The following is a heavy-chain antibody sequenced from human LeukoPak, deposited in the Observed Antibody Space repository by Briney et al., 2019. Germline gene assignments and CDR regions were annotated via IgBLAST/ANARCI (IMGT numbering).Heavy chain of an antibody. CDR2: IYTSGST. CDR1: GGSISSYY. V-gene: IGHV4-4*07. J-gene: IGHJ4*02. D-gene: IGHD2-2*01. Sequence: SETLSLTCTVPGGSISSYYWSWIRQPAGKGLEWIGRIYTSGSTNYNPSLKSRVTMSVDTSKNQFSLKLSSVTAADTAVYYCARRTLGYCSSTSCYSSKINDYWGQGTLVTVSS. CDR3: ARRTLGYCSSTSCYSSKINDY.